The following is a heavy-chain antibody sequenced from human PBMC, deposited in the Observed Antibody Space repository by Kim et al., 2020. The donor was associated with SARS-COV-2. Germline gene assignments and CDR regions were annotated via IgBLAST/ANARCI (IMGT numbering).Heavy chain of an antibody. CDR1: GFTFTSSA. Sequence: SVKVSCKASGFTFTSSAVQWVRQARGQRLEWIGWIVVGSGNTNYAQKFQERVTITRDMSTSTAYMELSSLRSEDTAVYYCAAPKPHSSSWYLHHRRPYYYYYGMDVWGQGTTVTVSS. V-gene: IGHV1-58*01. CDR3: AAPKPHSSSWYLHHRRPYYYYYGMDV. CDR2: IVVGSGNT. J-gene: IGHJ6*02. D-gene: IGHD6-13*01.